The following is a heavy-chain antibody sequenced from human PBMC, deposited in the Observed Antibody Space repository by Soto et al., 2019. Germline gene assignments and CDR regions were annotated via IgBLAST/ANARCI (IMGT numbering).Heavy chain of an antibody. Sequence: EAQLLESGGDLVQPGGSLRLSCAASGFTFSSYAMSWVRQAPGKGLEGGSAISGSGGSTYYADSVKGRFTISRDNSKNTVFLQMNSLRADDTAVYYCSGLRRWVGATSDRAFDIWGQGTMVTVSS. J-gene: IGHJ3*02. CDR1: GFTFSSYA. CDR3: SGLRRWVGATSDRAFDI. D-gene: IGHD1-26*01. CDR2: ISGSGGST. V-gene: IGHV3-23*01.